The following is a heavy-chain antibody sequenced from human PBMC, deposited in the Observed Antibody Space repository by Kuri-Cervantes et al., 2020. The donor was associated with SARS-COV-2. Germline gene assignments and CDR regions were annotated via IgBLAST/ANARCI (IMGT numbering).Heavy chain of an antibody. CDR3: AKVSWGYYFDY. V-gene: IGHV3-23*01. CDR1: GFTFSDYY. CDR2: ISGSGGST. J-gene: IGHJ4*02. D-gene: IGHD3-16*01. Sequence: GESLKISCAASGFTFSDYYMSWVRQAPGKGLEWVSAISGSGGSTYYADSVKGRFTISRDNSKNTLYLQMNSLRAEDTAVYYCAKVSWGYYFDYWGQGTLVTVSS.